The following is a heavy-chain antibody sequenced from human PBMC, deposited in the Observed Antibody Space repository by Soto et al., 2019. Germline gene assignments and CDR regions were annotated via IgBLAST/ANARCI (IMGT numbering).Heavy chain of an antibody. CDR3: AADTYDSSGYYDY. D-gene: IGHD3-22*01. CDR1: GYTFTSSA. J-gene: IGHJ4*02. Sequence: SVKVSCKASGYTFTSSAMQWVRQARGQRLEWIGWIVVGSGNTNYAQKFQERVTITRDMSTSTAYMELSSLRSEDTAVYYCAADTYDSSGYYDYWGQGTLVTVSS. CDR2: IVVGSGNT. V-gene: IGHV1-58*02.